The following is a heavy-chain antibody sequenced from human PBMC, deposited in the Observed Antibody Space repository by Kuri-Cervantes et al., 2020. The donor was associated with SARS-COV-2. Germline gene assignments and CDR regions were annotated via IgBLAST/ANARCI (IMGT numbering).Heavy chain of an antibody. CDR2: IKQDGSEK. D-gene: IGHD1-14*01. V-gene: IGHV3-7*01. Sequence: GGSLRLSCAASGFTFSSYGMHWVRQAPGKGLEWVANIKQDGSEKYYVDSVKGRFTISRDNAKNSLYLQMNSLRAEDTAVYYCARKKTDMDVWGKGTTVTVSS. CDR3: ARKKTDMDV. CDR1: GFTFSSYG. J-gene: IGHJ6*03.